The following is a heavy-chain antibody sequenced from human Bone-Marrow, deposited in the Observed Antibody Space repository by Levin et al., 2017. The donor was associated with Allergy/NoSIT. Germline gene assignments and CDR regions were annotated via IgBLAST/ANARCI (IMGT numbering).Heavy chain of an antibody. CDR3: ATPGDDYDSSGSFDF. V-gene: IGHV4-39*07. CDR2: AFYSGAT. Sequence: KASETLSLTCIVSGASIDSRSSYWGWIRQSPGKELEWIGSAFYSGATYYSPSLRRRATISADTSKNQFSLQLTSMTAADTAIYYCATPGDDYDSSGSFDFWGRGIQVTVSS. CDR1: GASIDSRSSY. J-gene: IGHJ4*02. D-gene: IGHD3-22*01.